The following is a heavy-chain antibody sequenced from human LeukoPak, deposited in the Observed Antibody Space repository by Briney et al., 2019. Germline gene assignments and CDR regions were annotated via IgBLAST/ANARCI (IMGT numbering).Heavy chain of an antibody. J-gene: IGHJ6*03. CDR2: INHSGST. CDR1: GGSFSGYY. CDR3: ARRSIAAAGTLYYYYYYMDV. V-gene: IGHV4-34*01. Sequence: PSETLSLTCAVYGGSFSGYYWSWIRQPPGKGLEWIGEINHSGSTNYNPSLKSRVTISVDTSKNQFSLKLSSVTAADTAVYYCARRSIAAAGTLYYYYYYMDVWGKGTTVTVSS. D-gene: IGHD6-13*01.